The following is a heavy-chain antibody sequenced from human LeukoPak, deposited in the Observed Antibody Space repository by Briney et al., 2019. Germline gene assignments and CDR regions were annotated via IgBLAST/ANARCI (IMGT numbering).Heavy chain of an antibody. CDR1: GFTFSSYA. D-gene: IGHD6-13*01. CDR2: ISSNGAGT. CDR3: VKGGSYSSHAFDI. Sequence: GGSLRLSCSASGFTFSSYAMHWVRQAPGKVLESVSSISSNGAGTYYAGSLKGRFTISRDNSKNTLYLQMSGLRADDTAVYYCVKGGSYSSHAFDIWGQGTMVTVSS. V-gene: IGHV3-64D*09. J-gene: IGHJ3*02.